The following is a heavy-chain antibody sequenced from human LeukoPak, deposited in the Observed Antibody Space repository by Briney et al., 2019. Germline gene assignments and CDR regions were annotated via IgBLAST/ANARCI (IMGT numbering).Heavy chain of an antibody. CDR1: GFTFSSFA. D-gene: IGHD2-15*01. CDR3: AKSGLNRFDY. J-gene: IGHJ4*02. V-gene: IGHV3-23*01. Sequence: GGSLRLSCAASGFTFSSFAMSWVRQAPGKGLEWVSTISGRGGSTYYADSVKGRFTISRDDSKNTLYLQMNSLRAKDTALYYCAKSGLNRFDYWGQGTLVTVSS. CDR2: ISGRGGST.